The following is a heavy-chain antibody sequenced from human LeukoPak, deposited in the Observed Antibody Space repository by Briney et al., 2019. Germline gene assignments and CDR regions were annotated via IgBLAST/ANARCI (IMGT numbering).Heavy chain of an antibody. CDR3: AKAPHRNRWLVKQYGMDV. V-gene: IGHV3-66*01. Sequence: GGSLRLSCAASGFTVGNNYMNWVRQAPGKGLEWVSLIFSHGETSYADSVKGRFTISRDNSKNTLYLQMNGLRVEDTAVYYCAKAPHRNRWLVKQYGMDVWGQGTTVTVSS. CDR2: IFSHGET. J-gene: IGHJ6*02. D-gene: IGHD6-19*01. CDR1: GFTVGNNY.